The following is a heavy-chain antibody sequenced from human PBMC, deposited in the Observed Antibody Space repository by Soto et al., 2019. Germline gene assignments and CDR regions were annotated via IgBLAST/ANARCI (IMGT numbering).Heavy chain of an antibody. D-gene: IGHD1-1*01. CDR3: EKGSGASSAAVDG. CDR1: GFSFNSFP. Sequence: EVQLLESGGGLVQPGGSLRLACAASGFSFNSFPMIWVRQAPGKGLEWVSVISGRGGSSYFADSVQGRFTISRDNAKNVLSLEMNHMSAEAAATYFSEKGSGASSAAVDGWGQGTMVLVSS. J-gene: IGHJ4*02. V-gene: IGHV3-23*01. CDR2: ISGRGGSS.